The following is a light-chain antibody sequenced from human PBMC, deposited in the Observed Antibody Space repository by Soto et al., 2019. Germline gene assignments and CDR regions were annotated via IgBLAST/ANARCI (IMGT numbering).Light chain of an antibody. CDR2: GTS. CDR3: QQYNTWSSIT. CDR1: QSISSN. J-gene: IGKJ5*01. V-gene: IGKV3-15*01. Sequence: EIVMTQSPATLSVSPGERVTLSCRASQSISSNLAWYQQKPGQAPSLLMYGTSTRATGIPARFSGSGSGTEFTLPIGSLQSEDFAVYYCQQYNTWSSITFGQGTRLEIK.